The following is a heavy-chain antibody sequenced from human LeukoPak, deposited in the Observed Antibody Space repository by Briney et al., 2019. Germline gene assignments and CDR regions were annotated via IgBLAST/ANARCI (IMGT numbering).Heavy chain of an antibody. D-gene: IGHD5-18*01. CDR2: ISGSGGST. J-gene: IGHJ4*02. Sequence: GGSLRLCCAASGRTVSSYAMRWVRQPPGKGLDSVSAISGSGGSTYYADSVKGRFTISRDNSKNTLYLQMNSLRAEDTAVYYCAKQRDSYGLGYFDHWGQRTLVTVSS. CDR1: GRTVSSYA. V-gene: IGHV3-23*01. CDR3: AKQRDSYGLGYFDH.